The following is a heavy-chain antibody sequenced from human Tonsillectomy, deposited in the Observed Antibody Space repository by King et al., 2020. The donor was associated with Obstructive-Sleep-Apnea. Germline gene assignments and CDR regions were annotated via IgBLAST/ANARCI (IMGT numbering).Heavy chain of an antibody. CDR1: GFTFSSYA. D-gene: IGHD6-19*01. J-gene: IGHJ6*02. CDR3: ARPFIAVAGTDYYYYGMDV. V-gene: IGHV3-30-3*01. CDR2: ISYDGSNK. Sequence: AQLVQSGGGVVQPGRSLRLSCAASGFTFSSYAMHWVRQAPGKGLEWVAVISYDGSNKYYADSVKGRFTISRDNSKNTLYLQMNSLRAEDTAVYYCARPFIAVAGTDYYYYGMDVWGQGTTVTVSS.